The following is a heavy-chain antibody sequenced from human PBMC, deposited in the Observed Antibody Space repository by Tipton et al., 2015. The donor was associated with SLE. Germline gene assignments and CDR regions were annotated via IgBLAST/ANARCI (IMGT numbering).Heavy chain of an antibody. D-gene: IGHD6-19*01. V-gene: IGHV4-59*11. CDR1: GGSISSHY. Sequence: TLSLTCTVSGGSISSHYWSWIRQPPGKGLEWIAYIFYSGSTNYNPSLKSRVTISVDTSKNQFSLKLTSVTAADTAVYYCARAPSIGWYYFDYWGQGTLVTVSS. CDR3: ARAPSIGWYYFDY. J-gene: IGHJ4*02. CDR2: IFYSGST.